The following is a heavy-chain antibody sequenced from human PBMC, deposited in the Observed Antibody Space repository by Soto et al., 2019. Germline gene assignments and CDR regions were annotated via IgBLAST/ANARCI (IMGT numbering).Heavy chain of an antibody. D-gene: IGHD2-15*01. J-gene: IGHJ6*02. V-gene: IGHV1-69*06. Sequence: ASVKVSCKASGGTFSSYAISWVRQAPGQGLEWMGGIIPIFGTANYAQKFQGRVTITADKSTSTAYMELSSLRSEDTAVYYCARERLGYCSGGSCYSGMDVWGQGTTVTVSS. CDR2: IIPIFGTA. CDR3: ARERLGYCSGGSCYSGMDV. CDR1: GGTFSSYA.